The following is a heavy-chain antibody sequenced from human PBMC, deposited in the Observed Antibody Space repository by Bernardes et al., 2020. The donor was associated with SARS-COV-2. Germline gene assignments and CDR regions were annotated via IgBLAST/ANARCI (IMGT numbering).Heavy chain of an antibody. D-gene: IGHD3-9*01. V-gene: IGHV2-70*11. Sequence: SGPTLVKPTQTLTLTCTFSGFSLSTSGMCVSWIRQPPGKALEWLARIDWDDDKYYSTSLKTRLTISKDTSKNQVVLTMTNMDPVDTATYYCARGYYDILPGTLYGMDVWGQGTTVTVSS. CDR1: GFSLSTSGMC. CDR3: ARGYYDILPGTLYGMDV. J-gene: IGHJ6*02. CDR2: IDWDDDK.